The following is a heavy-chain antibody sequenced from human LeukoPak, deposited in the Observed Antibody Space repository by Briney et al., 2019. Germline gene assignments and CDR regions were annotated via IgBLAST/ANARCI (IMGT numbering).Heavy chain of an antibody. CDR2: IYHSGST. Sequence: PSETLSLTCAVSGYSISSGYYLGWIRQPPGKGLEWIGSIYHSGSTYYNPSLRSRVTISVDTSKNQFSLKLSSVTAADTAVYYCVRELPGVVPYFDYWGQGTLVTVSS. J-gene: IGHJ4*02. D-gene: IGHD3-16*01. V-gene: IGHV4-38-2*02. CDR3: VRELPGVVPYFDY. CDR1: GYSISSGYY.